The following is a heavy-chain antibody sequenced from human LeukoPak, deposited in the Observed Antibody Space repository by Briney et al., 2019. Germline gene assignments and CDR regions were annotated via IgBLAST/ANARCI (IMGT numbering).Heavy chain of an antibody. CDR2: INHSGST. CDR1: GGSFSGYY. V-gene: IGHV4-34*01. Sequence: PSETLSLTCAVYGGSFSGYYWSWLRQPPGKGLEWIGEINHSGSTNYHPSLKSRVTISVDTSKNQFSLKLSSVTAADTAVYYCARAARPYYFDYWGQGTLVTVSS. J-gene: IGHJ4*02. D-gene: IGHD6-6*01. CDR3: ARAARPYYFDY.